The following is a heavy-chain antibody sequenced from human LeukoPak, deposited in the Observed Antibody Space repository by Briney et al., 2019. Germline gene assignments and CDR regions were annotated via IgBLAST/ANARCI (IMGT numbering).Heavy chain of an antibody. J-gene: IGHJ3*02. CDR1: GFTFSNYG. V-gene: IGHV3-23*01. D-gene: IGHD1-26*01. Sequence: GGSLRLSCAASGFTFSNYGMSWVRQAPGKGLEWVSAIIGSGGTTYYTNSVKGRFTISRDNSKNTLYLQMNSLRAEDTAVYYCAKGTRSSPNDAADIWGQGTMVTVSS. CDR2: IIGSGGTT. CDR3: AKGTRSSPNDAADI.